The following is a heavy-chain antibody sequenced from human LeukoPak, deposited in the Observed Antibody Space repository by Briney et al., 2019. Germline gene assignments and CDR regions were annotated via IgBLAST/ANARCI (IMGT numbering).Heavy chain of an antibody. Sequence: PSGTLSLTCAVSGGSISSSNWWSWVRQPPGKGLEWIGEIYHSGRTNYNPSLKSRVTISVDKSKNQFSLKLSSVTAADTAVYYCARASPILGYCSSTSCYRGSYYYYYGMDVWGKGTTVTVSS. CDR3: ARASPILGYCSSTSCYRGSYYYYYGMDV. CDR1: GGSISSSNW. V-gene: IGHV4-4*02. J-gene: IGHJ6*04. D-gene: IGHD2-2*02. CDR2: IYHSGRT.